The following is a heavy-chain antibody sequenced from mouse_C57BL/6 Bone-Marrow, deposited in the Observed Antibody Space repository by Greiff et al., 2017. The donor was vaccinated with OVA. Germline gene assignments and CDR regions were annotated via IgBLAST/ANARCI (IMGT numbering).Heavy chain of an antibody. J-gene: IGHJ1*03. Sequence: VQLQQSGPGLVAPSQSLSLTCTVSGFSLTSYAISWVRQPPGKGLEWLGVIWTGGGKNYNSALKSRLSISKDNSKSQVFLKMNSLQTDDTARYYCARNYGSSYWYFDVWGTGTTVTVSS. CDR3: ARNYGSSYWYFDV. V-gene: IGHV2-9-1*01. CDR1: GFSLTSYA. CDR2: IWTGGGK. D-gene: IGHD1-1*01.